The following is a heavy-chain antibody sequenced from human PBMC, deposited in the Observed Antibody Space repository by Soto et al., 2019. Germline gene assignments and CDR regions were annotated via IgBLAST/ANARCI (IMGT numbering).Heavy chain of an antibody. CDR3: ARLPSATIFGGSAGWFDP. D-gene: IGHD3-3*01. CDR2: IYTSGST. J-gene: IGHJ5*02. Sequence: SSETLSLTCTVSGGSISSYYWSWIRQPAGKGLEWIGRIYTSGSTNYNPSLKSRVTMSVDTSKNQFSLKLSSVTAADTAVYYCARLPSATIFGGSAGWFDPWGQGTLVTVSS. CDR1: GGSISSYY. V-gene: IGHV4-4*07.